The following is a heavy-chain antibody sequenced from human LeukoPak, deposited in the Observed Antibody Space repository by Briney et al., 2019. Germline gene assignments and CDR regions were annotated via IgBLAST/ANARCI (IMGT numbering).Heavy chain of an antibody. J-gene: IGHJ4*02. CDR3: ARDRGIMLTFGGVIAKGAHY. V-gene: IGHV4-30-4*07. CDR2: IYDSGTT. D-gene: IGHD3-16*02. CDR1: DDSISSGGYS. Sequence: NPSETLSLTCSVSDDSISSGGYSWSWIRQPPGKGLEWIGYIYDSGTTYYNPSFKSRVSISLDTSKTQFSLKLSSVTAADTALYYCARDRGIMLTFGGVIAKGAHYWGQGTLVTVSS.